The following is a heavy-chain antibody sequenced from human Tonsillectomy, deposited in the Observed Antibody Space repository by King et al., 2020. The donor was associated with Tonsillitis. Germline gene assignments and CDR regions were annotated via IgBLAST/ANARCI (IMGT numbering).Heavy chain of an antibody. J-gene: IGHJ4*02. D-gene: IGHD6-6*01. Sequence: VQLVESGGGLVKPGESLRLSCAASGFTFSNAYMSWVRQAPGKGLEWVGRIKSNSDGGTVDYSAPVKGRFTITRDDSRNVLFLQMNSLKTEDTAVYYCTTDRAITARPVFDSWGQGTLLTVSS. CDR1: GFTFSNAY. CDR2: IKSNSDGGTV. CDR3: TTDRAITARPVFDS. V-gene: IGHV3-15*01.